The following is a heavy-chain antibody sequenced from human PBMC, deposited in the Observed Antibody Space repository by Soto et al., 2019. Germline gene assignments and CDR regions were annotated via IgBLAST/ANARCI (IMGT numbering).Heavy chain of an antibody. CDR1: GFTFSSYA. V-gene: IGHV3-30-3*01. Sequence: QVQLVESGGGVVQPGRSLRLSCAASGFTFSSYAMHWVRQAPGKGLEWVAVISYDGGNKYYADSVKGRFTISRDNSKNALVLQRNSLSAEDTAVYYCARVAVEMATIHVFDYWGQGTLVTVSS. CDR3: ARVAVEMATIHVFDY. CDR2: ISYDGGNK. J-gene: IGHJ4*02. D-gene: IGHD5-12*01.